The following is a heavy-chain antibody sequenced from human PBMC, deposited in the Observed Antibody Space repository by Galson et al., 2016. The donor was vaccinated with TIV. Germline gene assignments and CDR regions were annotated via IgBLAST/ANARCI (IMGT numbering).Heavy chain of an antibody. J-gene: IGHJ4*02. CDR3: AREKAVGPALLDF. Sequence: SLRLSCAASEFTFSDYWMTWVRLTPGKGLEWVANIKEDGREEYYVDSVTGRFTVSRDNARNSLFLQMTSLRAEDMAIYYCAREKAVGPALLDFWGQGVPVTVSP. CDR1: EFTFSDYW. CDR2: IKEDGREE. D-gene: IGHD2-15*01. V-gene: IGHV3-7*03.